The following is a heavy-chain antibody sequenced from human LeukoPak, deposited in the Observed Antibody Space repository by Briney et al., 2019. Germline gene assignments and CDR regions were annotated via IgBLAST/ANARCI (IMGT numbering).Heavy chain of an antibody. CDR1: GASISSGNVY. Sequence: SQTLSLTCTVSGASISSGNVYWNWIRQPAGKGLEWIGRIYTSGSTNYNPSLKSRVTISGDTSKNQFSLKLSSVTAADTAVYYCARGNYGGGRRNWFDPWGQGTLVTVSS. CDR2: IYTSGST. D-gene: IGHD3-16*01. V-gene: IGHV4-61*02. J-gene: IGHJ5*02. CDR3: ARGNYGGGRRNWFDP.